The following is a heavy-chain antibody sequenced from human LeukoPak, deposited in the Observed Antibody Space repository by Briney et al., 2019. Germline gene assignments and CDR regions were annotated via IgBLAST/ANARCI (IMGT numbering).Heavy chain of an antibody. CDR1: GFTFSSYS. Sequence: GGSLRLSCAASGFTFSSYSMNWVRQAPGKGLEWVSSISSSSSYIYYADSVKGRFTISRDNAKNSLYLQMNSLRAEDTAVYYCAKDRGIWFGELFDPWGQGTLVTVSS. V-gene: IGHV3-21*04. CDR2: ISSSSSYI. CDR3: AKDRGIWFGELFDP. D-gene: IGHD3-10*01. J-gene: IGHJ5*02.